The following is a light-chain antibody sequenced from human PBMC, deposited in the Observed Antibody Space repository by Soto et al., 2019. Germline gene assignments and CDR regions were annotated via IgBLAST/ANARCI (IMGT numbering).Light chain of an antibody. CDR2: KAS. J-gene: IGKJ1*01. Sequence: IQMTESPSTLSASVGDRVTITCRASQSISSRLAWYQQKPGKAPKLLIYKASSLESGVPTRFSGSGSGTEFTLTISSLQPDDFAAYYCQQYDNYVWTFGQGTKVDIK. V-gene: IGKV1-5*03. CDR3: QQYDNYVWT. CDR1: QSISSR.